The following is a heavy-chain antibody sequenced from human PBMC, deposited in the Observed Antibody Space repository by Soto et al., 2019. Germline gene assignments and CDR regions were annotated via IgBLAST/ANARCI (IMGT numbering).Heavy chain of an antibody. CDR2: INSDGSST. J-gene: IGHJ6*02. V-gene: IGHV3-74*01. D-gene: IGHD3-3*01. CDR1: GFTFSSYW. CDR3: ARDHEASFGVVTHYYYYGMDV. Sequence: GGSLRLSCAASGFTFSSYWMHWVRQAPGKGLVWVSRINSDGSSTSYADSVKGRFTISRDNAKNTLYLQMNSLRAEDTAVYYCARDHEASFGVVTHYYYYGMDVWGQGTTVTVSS.